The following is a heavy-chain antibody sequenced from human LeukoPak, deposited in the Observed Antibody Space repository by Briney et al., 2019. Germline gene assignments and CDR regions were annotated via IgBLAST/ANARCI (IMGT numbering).Heavy chain of an antibody. J-gene: IGHJ4*02. Sequence: PSETLSLTCSVSGGSVSSGSYYWSWIRQPPGTGLEWIGYIYYSGSTNYNPSLKRRVTISVDTSKNQFSLKLSSVTAADTAVYYCAREYYYGSGSYPYFDYWGQGTLVTVSS. CDR2: IYYSGST. V-gene: IGHV4-61*01. CDR1: GGSVSSGSYY. D-gene: IGHD3-10*01. CDR3: AREYYYGSGSYPYFDY.